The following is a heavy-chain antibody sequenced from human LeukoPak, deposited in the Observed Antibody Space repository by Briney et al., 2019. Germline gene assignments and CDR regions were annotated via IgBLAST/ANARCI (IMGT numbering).Heavy chain of an antibody. CDR2: ISGSGGST. V-gene: IGHV3-23*01. CDR1: GFTFSSYA. J-gene: IGHJ4*02. CDR3: AKGTASMIVVVVDY. Sequence: GGSLRLSCAASGFTFSSYAMSWVRQAPGKGLEWVSAISGSGGSTYYADSVKGRFTISRDNSKNTLYLQMNCLRAEDTAVYYCAKGTASMIVVVVDYWGQGTLVTVSS. D-gene: IGHD3-22*01.